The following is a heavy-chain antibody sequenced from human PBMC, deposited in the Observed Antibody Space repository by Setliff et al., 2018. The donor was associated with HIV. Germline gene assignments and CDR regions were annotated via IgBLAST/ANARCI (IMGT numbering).Heavy chain of an antibody. CDR2: ISTSSSTI. CDR3: ASLGAFEI. CDR1: GFTFSSYS. Sequence: SGGSLRLSCAASGFTFSSYSMNWVRQAPGKGLEWISYISTSSSTIYYADSVKGRFTISRDNAKNSLYLQMNSLRAEDTALYYCASLGAFEIWGQGTMVTVSS. J-gene: IGHJ3*02. V-gene: IGHV3-48*01.